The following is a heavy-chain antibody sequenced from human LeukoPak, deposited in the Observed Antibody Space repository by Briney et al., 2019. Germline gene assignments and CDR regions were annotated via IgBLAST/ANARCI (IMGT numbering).Heavy chain of an antibody. CDR1: GFTFSSYW. CDR2: INIDGSST. V-gene: IGHV3-74*01. Sequence: GGSLRLSCVASGFTFSSYWMHWVRQAPGKGLVWVPHINIDGSSTDYADSVKGRFTISRDNAKNTLYLQLNSLRAEDTAVYYCARVRYCSSTSCYIYFEYWGQGTLVTVSS. CDR3: ARVRYCSSTSCYIYFEY. J-gene: IGHJ4*02. D-gene: IGHD2-2*02.